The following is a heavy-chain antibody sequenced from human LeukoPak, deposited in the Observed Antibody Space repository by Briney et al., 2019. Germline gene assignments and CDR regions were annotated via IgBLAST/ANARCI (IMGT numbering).Heavy chain of an antibody. D-gene: IGHD5-12*01. J-gene: IGHJ4*02. CDR2: ISTYNGNP. Sequence: ASVKLSCTASGYTFTTYGISWVRQAPGQGLEWMGWISTYNGNPNYAQKLQGRVTMTTDTSTSTAYMELRSLRSDDTAVYYCARGYSGYDYGFTNSDYWGQGTLVTVSS. V-gene: IGHV1-18*01. CDR1: GYTFTTYG. CDR3: ARGYSGYDYGFTNSDY.